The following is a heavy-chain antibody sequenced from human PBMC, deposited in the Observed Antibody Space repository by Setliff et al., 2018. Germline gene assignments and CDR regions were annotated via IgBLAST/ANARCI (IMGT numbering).Heavy chain of an antibody. Sequence: PGGSLRLSCAASGFTFSSYSLNWVRQAPGKGLEWVSSIRSGTSICYADSVKGRFTISRDSSQNKIHLQMDSLRAEDTGKYFCARADSDSYYPYYFDFWGQGVLVTVSS. J-gene: IGHJ4*02. CDR3: ARADSDSYYPYYFDF. V-gene: IGHV3-21*04. CDR2: IRSGTSI. CDR1: GFTFSSYS. D-gene: IGHD3-22*01.